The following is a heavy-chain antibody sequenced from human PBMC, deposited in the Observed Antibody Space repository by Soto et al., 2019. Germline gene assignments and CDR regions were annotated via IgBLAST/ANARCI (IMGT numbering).Heavy chain of an antibody. Sequence: GGSLRLSCAASGFTFTTYAISWVRQAPGKGLEWVSAISGTGGTTYYTDSVKGRFAISRDNSKNTLFLHMNSLRAEDSAVYYCAKSGGTYYGPNYFDYWGQGTLVTV. D-gene: IGHD1-26*01. CDR1: GFTFTTYA. J-gene: IGHJ4*02. V-gene: IGHV3-23*01. CDR2: ISGTGGTT. CDR3: AKSGGTYYGPNYFDY.